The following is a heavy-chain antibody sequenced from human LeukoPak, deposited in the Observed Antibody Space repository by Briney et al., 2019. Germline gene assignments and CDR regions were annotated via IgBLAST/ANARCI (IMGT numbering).Heavy chain of an antibody. Sequence: GGSLRLSCAASGFTFSSYSMNWVRQAPGKGLEWVSSISSSSSYIYYADSVKGRFTISRDNSKSTLYLQMNSLRAEDTAVYYCAKGGGLRFDPWGQGTLVTVSS. CDR3: AKGGGLRFDP. J-gene: IGHJ5*02. V-gene: IGHV3-21*04. CDR2: ISSSSSYI. CDR1: GFTFSSYS.